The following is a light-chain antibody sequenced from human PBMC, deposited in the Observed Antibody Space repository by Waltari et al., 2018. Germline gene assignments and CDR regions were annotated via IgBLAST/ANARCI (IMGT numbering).Light chain of an antibody. V-gene: IGKV4-1*01. CDR2: WAS. Sequence: DIVMTKYPDILAVSLGERATLSCKSSQSLLYRSNNSNYLAWYQQKPGQPPKLLIYWASTRASGVPDRFSGSGSGTDFTLTINNLQAADVAVYYCQQYYTTPLTFGGGTKVEIK. CDR1: QSLLYRSNNSNY. J-gene: IGKJ4*01. CDR3: QQYYTTPLT.